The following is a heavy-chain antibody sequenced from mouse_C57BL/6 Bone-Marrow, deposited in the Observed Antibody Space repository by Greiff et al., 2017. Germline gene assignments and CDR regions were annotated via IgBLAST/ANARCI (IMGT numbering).Heavy chain of an antibody. D-gene: IGHD1-1*01. J-gene: IGHJ2*01. CDR2: INPSNGGT. Sequence: QVQLQQPGTELVKPGASVKLSCKASGYTFTSYWMHWVKQRPGQGLEWIGNINPSNGGTNYNEKFKSKVTLSVDKSSSTAYMQLSSLTSEDSAVYYCARRVYYYGSRWDYFDYWGQGTTLTVS. CDR3: ARRVYYYGSRWDYFDY. V-gene: IGHV1-53*01. CDR1: GYTFTSYW.